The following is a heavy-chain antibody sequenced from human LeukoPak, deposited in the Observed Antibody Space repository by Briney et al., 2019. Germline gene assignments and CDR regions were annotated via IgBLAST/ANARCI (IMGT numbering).Heavy chain of an antibody. D-gene: IGHD3-10*01. J-gene: IGHJ4*02. CDR2: ISKDGSDE. CDR1: GFTFTSYP. CDR3: AREAYYGSGRSRQPSPV. V-gene: IGHV3-30*15. Sequence: GGSLRLSCAASGFTFTSYPLYWVRQPPGKGLEWVALISKDGSDEDYADSVKGRFTISRDNSRDTLFLQMSGLRVDDTAVYYCAREAYYGSGRSRQPSPVWGRGTSVTVSS.